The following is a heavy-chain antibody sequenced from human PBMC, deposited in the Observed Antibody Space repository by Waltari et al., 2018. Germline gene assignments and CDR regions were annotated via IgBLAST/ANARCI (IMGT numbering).Heavy chain of an antibody. V-gene: IGHV3-30*03. CDR3: ARGSYSSGCDF. CDR1: GSTFRNYG. D-gene: IGHD6-19*01. Sequence: QLVGSGGGVVQPGGSLRLSCAASGSTFRNYGMPWVRQSPGKGLEWVAVILSDGSNEYYADSVKGRFTISRDNSKNTLYLQMNSLRVQDTAVYYCARGSYSSGCDFWGQGTQVTVSS. J-gene: IGHJ4*02. CDR2: ILSDGSNE.